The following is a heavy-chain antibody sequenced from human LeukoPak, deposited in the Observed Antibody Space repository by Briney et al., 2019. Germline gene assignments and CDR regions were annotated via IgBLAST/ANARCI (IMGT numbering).Heavy chain of an antibody. CDR1: GGSLTTHY. CDR2: VYHTGST. D-gene: IGHD4-23*01. Sequence: ASETLSLTCNVSGGSLTTHYWSWVRQSPDKGLEWIGQVYHTGSTHYNPSLRSRFTISVDTSKNKLFLTLTSVTAADTAVYYCAREGRWGMKYYFDPWGPGTRVIVSS. J-gene: IGHJ4*02. CDR3: AREGRWGMKYYFDP. V-gene: IGHV4-59*11.